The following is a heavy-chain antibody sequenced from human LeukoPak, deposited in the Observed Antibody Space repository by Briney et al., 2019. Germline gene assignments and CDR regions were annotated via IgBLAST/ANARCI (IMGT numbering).Heavy chain of an antibody. CDR2: ISKYSDYI. Sequence: GGSLRLSCAASGFTFSSYAMHWVRQAPGKGLEWVSTISKYSDYIYYADSVEGRFTISRDYAKNSVYLQMNDLRAEDTAMYYCARDLSLGAPEGFDIWGQGTLVSVSS. D-gene: IGHD3-10*01. V-gene: IGHV3-21*01. CDR1: GFTFSSYA. J-gene: IGHJ3*02. CDR3: ARDLSLGAPEGFDI.